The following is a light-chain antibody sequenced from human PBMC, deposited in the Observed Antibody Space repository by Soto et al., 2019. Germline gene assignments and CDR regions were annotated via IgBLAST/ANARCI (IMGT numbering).Light chain of an antibody. CDR1: SSDVGSYNL. J-gene: IGLJ2*01. CDR2: EGN. Sequence: QSALTQPASVSGSPGQSITISCTGTSSDVGSYNLVSWYQQHPGKAPKLMIYEGNKRPSGVSNRFSGSKSGNTASLTISGLQTEDEADYYCCSYAGSSTFVIFGGGTKLPVL. V-gene: IGLV2-23*01. CDR3: CSYAGSSTFVI.